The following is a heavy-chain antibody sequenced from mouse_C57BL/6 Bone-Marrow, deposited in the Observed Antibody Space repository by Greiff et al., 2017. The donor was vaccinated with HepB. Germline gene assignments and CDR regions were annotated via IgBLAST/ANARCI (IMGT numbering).Heavy chain of an antibody. J-gene: IGHJ4*01. Sequence: LEESGAELAKPGASVKLSCKASGYTFTSYWMHWVKQRPGQGLEWIGYINPSSGYTKYNQKFKDKATLTADKSSSTAYMQLSSLTYEDAAVYYCASTTERDYYAMDYWGQGTSVTVSS. CDR2: INPSSGYT. V-gene: IGHV1-7*01. D-gene: IGHD1-1*01. CDR3: ASTTERDYYAMDY. CDR1: GYTFTSYW.